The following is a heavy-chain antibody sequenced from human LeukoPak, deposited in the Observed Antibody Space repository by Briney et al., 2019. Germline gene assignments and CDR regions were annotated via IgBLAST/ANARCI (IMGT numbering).Heavy chain of an antibody. D-gene: IGHD5/OR15-5a*01. CDR1: GYTFIGSF. V-gene: IGHV1-2*02. CDR3: ARGVFQGALDY. CDR2: INTNSGVT. J-gene: IGHJ4*02. Sequence: ASVKVSCKASGYTFIGSFLHWVRQAPGQGLEWMGWINTNSGVTSYAQKFQGRVTLTRDTSISTAYMELNSLTSDDTAVYFCARGVFQGALDYWGQGTRVTVSS.